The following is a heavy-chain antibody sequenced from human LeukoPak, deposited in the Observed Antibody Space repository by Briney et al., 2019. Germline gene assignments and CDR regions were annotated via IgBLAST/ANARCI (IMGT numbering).Heavy chain of an antibody. CDR2: IYSGGST. J-gene: IGHJ4*02. CDR3: ARNDYGDYFGPDY. CDR1: GFSVRNNY. Sequence: GGSLRLSCAASGFSVRNNYMTWVRQAPGKWLEWVSIIYSGGSTYYADSVKGRFTISRDNSKNTLYLQMNSLRAEDTAVYYCARNDYGDYFGPDYWGQGTLVTVSS. V-gene: IGHV3-66*02. D-gene: IGHD4-17*01.